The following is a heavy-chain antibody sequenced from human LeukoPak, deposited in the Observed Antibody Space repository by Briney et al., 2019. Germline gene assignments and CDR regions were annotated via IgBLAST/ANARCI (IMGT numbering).Heavy chain of an antibody. Sequence: SSETLSLTCTVSGASIRSSSYYWGWIRQPPGMGLEWIGSIFYSGSTYYNPSIKSRVTISVDTSKNQFSLKLRSVTAADTAVYYCASTLTYYYGSGSYYIDCWGQGTLVTVPS. J-gene: IGHJ4*02. CDR1: GASIRSSSYY. CDR3: ASTLTYYYGSGSYYIDC. D-gene: IGHD3-10*01. V-gene: IGHV4-39*01. CDR2: IFYSGST.